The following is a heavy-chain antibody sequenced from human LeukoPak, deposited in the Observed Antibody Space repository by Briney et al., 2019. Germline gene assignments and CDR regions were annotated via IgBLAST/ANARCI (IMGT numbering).Heavy chain of an antibody. CDR2: IYHSGST. D-gene: IGHD5-18*01. CDR3: EGGYPDY. Sequence: SETLSLTCTVSGYSISSGYYWGWIRQPPGKGLEWIGSIYHSGSTYYNPSLKSRVTISVDTSKNQFSLRLSSVTAADTAVYYCEGGYPDYWGQGTLVTVSS. CDR1: GYSISSGYY. V-gene: IGHV4-38-2*02. J-gene: IGHJ4*02.